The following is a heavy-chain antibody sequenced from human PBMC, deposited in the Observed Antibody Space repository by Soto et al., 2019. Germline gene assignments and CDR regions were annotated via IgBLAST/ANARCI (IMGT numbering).Heavy chain of an antibody. CDR3: ARLLGDWNYLYYFDY. CDR1: GGSISSSSYY. Sequence: SETLSLTCTVSGGSISSSSYYWGWIRQPPGKGLEWIGSIYYSGSTYYNQSLKSRVTISVDTSKNQFSLKLSSVTAADTAVYYCARLLGDWNYLYYFDYWGQGTLVTVSS. D-gene: IGHD1-7*01. J-gene: IGHJ4*02. V-gene: IGHV4-39*01. CDR2: IYYSGST.